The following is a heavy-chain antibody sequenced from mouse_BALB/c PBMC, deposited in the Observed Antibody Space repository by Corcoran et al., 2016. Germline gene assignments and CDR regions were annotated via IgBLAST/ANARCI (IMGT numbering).Heavy chain of an antibody. Sequence: DVQLQESGPGLVKPSQSLSLTCSVTGYSITSGYYWNWIRQFPGNKLEWMGYISYDGSNNYNPSLKNRISITRDTSKNQFFLKLNSVTTEDTATYYCAAIHDGYAMDYWGQGTSVTVSS. J-gene: IGHJ4*01. D-gene: IGHD2-3*01. CDR1: GYSITSGYY. CDR2: ISYDGSN. CDR3: AAIHDGYAMDY. V-gene: IGHV3-6*02.